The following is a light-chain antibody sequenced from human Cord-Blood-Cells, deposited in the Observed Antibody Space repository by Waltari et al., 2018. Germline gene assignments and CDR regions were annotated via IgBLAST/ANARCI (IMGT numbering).Light chain of an antibody. CDR2: QDS. CDR3: QAWDSSTYV. CDR1: TLGDKY. V-gene: IGLV3-1*01. J-gene: IGLJ1*01. Sequence: SYELTQPPSVSVSPGQTASITSSGVTLGDKYPCWYQQKPGQSPVLVIYQDSKRPSGIPERFSGSNSGNTATLTISGTQAMDEADYYCQAWDSSTYVFGTGTKVTVL.